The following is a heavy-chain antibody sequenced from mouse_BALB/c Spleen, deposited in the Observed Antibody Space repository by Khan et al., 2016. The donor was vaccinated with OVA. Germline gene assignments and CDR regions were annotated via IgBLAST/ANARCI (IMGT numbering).Heavy chain of an antibody. Sequence: VQLQESGAELMKPGASVKISCKATGYTFSSYWIEWVKQRPGHGLEWIGEILPGSNSSNYNERFKGKVTITADTSSNTAYMKLSSLTSEDSAIYYCARGNYYGGTSWFGYWGQGTLVTVSA. CDR1: GYTFSSYW. D-gene: IGHD1-1*01. V-gene: IGHV1-9*01. CDR2: ILPGSNSS. CDR3: ARGNYYGGTSWFGY. J-gene: IGHJ3*01.